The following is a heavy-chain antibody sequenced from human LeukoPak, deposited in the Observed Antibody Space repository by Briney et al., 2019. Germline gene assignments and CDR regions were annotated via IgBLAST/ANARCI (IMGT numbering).Heavy chain of an antibody. V-gene: IGHV1-3*01. J-gene: IGHJ5*02. D-gene: IGHD2-2*01. CDR3: ARGVRWRGVYYSSTSCYGGMGNWFDP. CDR2: INAGNGNT. CDR1: GYTFTSYA. Sequence: ASVKVSCKASGYTFTSYAMHWVRQAPGQRLEWMGWINAGNGNTKYSQKFQGRVTITRDTSASTAYMELSSLRSEDTAVYCCARGVRWRGVYYSSTSCYGGMGNWFDPWGQGTLVTVSS.